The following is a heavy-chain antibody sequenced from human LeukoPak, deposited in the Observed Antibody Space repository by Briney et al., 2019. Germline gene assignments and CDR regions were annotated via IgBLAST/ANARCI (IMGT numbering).Heavy chain of an antibody. D-gene: IGHD6-19*01. CDR1: GFTFGDYA. CDR3: TRSRFKGAVAGTDAFDI. Sequence: PGGSLRLSCTASGFTFGDYAMGWFRQAPGKGLEWVGFIRSKAYGGTTEYAASVKGRFTISRDDSKSIAYLQMNSLKTEDTAVYYCTRSRFKGAVAGTDAFDIWGQGTMVTVSS. J-gene: IGHJ3*02. V-gene: IGHV3-49*03. CDR2: IRSKAYGGTT.